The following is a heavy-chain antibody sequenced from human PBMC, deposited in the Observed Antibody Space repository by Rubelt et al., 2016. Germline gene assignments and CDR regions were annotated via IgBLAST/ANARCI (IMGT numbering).Heavy chain of an antibody. CDR1: GYTFTSYG. V-gene: IGHV1-18*01. Sequence: QVQLVQSGAEVKKPGASVKVSCKASGYTFTSYGISWVRQAPGQGLEWMGWISAYNGNTNYAQKLQGRVTMTTDTSTSTAYMEPRSLRSYDTAGYYCARDPSTRFTSTGWFDPWCQGTLVTVSS. J-gene: IGHJ5*02. D-gene: IGHD5-12*01. CDR3: ARDPSTRFTSTGWFDP. CDR2: ISAYNGNT.